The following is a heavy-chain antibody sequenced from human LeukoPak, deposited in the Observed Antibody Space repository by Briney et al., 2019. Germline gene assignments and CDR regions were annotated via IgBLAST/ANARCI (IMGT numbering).Heavy chain of an antibody. V-gene: IGHV3-72*01. J-gene: IGHJ4*02. CDR2: TRNKANSYTT. D-gene: IGHD2-2*02. CDR3: ARDPLVYM. CDR1: GFTFSDHY. Sequence: PGGSLRLSCAASGFTFSDHYMDWVRQAPGKGLEWVGRTRNKANSYTTEYAASVKGRFTISRDNAKNTVYLQMNSLRVEDTAVYYCARDPLVYMWGQGSLVTVSS.